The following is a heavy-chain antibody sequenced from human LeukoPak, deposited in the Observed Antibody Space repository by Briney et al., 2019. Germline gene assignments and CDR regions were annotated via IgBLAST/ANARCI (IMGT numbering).Heavy chain of an antibody. Sequence: SETLSLTCTVSGGSISSSSFYWGWIRQPPGKGLEWIGSVYYSGSAYYNPSLKSRVTISVDTSKNQFSLKLSSVTAADTAVYYCARVGLLQTPDPWGQGTRSPSPQ. CDR3: ARVGLLQTPDP. J-gene: IGHJ5*02. D-gene: IGHD2-15*01. CDR1: GGSISSSSFY. CDR2: VYYSGSA. V-gene: IGHV4-39*07.